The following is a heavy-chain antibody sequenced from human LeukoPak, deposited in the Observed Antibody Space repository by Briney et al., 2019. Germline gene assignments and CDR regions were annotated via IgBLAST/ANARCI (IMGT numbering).Heavy chain of an antibody. D-gene: IGHD3-10*01. V-gene: IGHV1-8*03. CDR1: GYTFTIYD. CDR3: ARDRMVRGVKGTDWFDP. J-gene: IGHJ5*02. Sequence: GASVKVSCKASGYTFTIYDINWVRQATGQGLEWMGWMNPNSGNTGYAQKFQGRVTITRNTSIGTAYMELSSLRSEDTAMYYCARDRMVRGVKGTDWFDPWGQGTLVTVSS. CDR2: MNPNSGNT.